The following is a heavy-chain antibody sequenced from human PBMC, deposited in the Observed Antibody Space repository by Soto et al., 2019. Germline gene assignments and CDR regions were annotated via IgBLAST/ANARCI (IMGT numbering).Heavy chain of an antibody. J-gene: IGHJ4*02. CDR1: GFTFSSYG. D-gene: IGHD2-2*02. Sequence: GGSLRLSCAASGFTFSSYGMHWVRQAPGKGLEWVAVISYDGSNKYYADSVKGRFTISRDNSKNTLYLQMNSLRAEDTAVYYCAKVLNAINFKYYFDYWGQGTLVTVSS. V-gene: IGHV3-30*18. CDR2: ISYDGSNK. CDR3: AKVLNAINFKYYFDY.